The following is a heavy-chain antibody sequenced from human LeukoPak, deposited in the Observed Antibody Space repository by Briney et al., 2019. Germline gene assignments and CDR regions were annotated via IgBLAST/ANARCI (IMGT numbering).Heavy chain of an antibody. CDR2: ISSSSSYI. D-gene: IGHD5-12*01. J-gene: IGHJ3*02. V-gene: IGHV3-21*01. CDR3: ARDFNGYVSAFDI. CDR1: GFTFSSYS. Sequence: PGGSLRLSCAASGFTFSSYSMNWVRQAPGKGLEWVSSISSSSSYIYYADSVKGRFTISRDNSKNTLYLQMNSLGVEDTAVYFCARDFNGYVSAFDIWGQGTMVTVSS.